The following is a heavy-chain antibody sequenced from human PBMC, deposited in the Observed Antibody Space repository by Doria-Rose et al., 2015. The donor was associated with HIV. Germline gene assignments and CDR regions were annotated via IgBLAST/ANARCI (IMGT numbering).Heavy chain of an antibody. CDR2: ISVYSGDT. CDR3: ARAKAYCSGGDCYLWGAY. Sequence: CRASGYTFSSYGITWVRQAPGQGLEWLGWISVYSGDTKYAQKFQDRVTMTTDTSTTTAYMDLRSLTTDDTAFYYCARAKAYCSGGDCYLWGAYWGQGTLVTVSS. D-gene: IGHD2-21*02. CDR1: GYTFSSYG. J-gene: IGHJ4*02. V-gene: IGHV1-18*01.